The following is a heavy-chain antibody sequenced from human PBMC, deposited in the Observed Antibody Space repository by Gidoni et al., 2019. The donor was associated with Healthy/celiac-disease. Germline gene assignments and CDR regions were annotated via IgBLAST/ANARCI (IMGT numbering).Heavy chain of an antibody. Sequence: QAPGKGLEWVANIKQDGSEKYYVDSVKGRFTISRDNAKNSLYLQMNSLRAEDTAVYYCARDWASYGSGDLDYWGQGTLVTVSS. CDR2: IKQDGSEK. CDR3: ARDWASYGSGDLDY. J-gene: IGHJ4*02. D-gene: IGHD3-10*01. V-gene: IGHV3-7*01.